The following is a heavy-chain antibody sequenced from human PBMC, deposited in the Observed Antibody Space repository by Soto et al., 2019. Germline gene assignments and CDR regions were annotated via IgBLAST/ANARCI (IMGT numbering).Heavy chain of an antibody. CDR3: AGGGPIQLWSRNDY. CDR2: ISYDGSNK. Sequence: QVQLVESGGGVVQPARSLRLSCAASGFTFSSYAMHWVRQAPGKGLEWVAVISYDGSNKYYADSVKGRFTISRDNSKNTLYRQMNSLRAEDTAVYYCAGGGPIQLWSRNDYWGQGTLVTVSS. CDR1: GFTFSSYA. J-gene: IGHJ4*02. D-gene: IGHD5-18*01. V-gene: IGHV3-30-3*01.